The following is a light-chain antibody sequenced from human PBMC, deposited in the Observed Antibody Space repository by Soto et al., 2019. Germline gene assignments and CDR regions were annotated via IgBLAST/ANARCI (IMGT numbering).Light chain of an antibody. Sequence: IRLSQSPCTLSLSTGERATLSCRASQSVSSSYLAWYQQKPGQAPRLLIYGASSRATGIPDRFSGSGSGTDFTLTISRLEPEDFAVYYCQQYGSSPWTFGQGTKVAIK. CDR1: QSVSSSY. J-gene: IGKJ1*01. CDR2: GAS. CDR3: QQYGSSPWT. V-gene: IGKV3-20*01.